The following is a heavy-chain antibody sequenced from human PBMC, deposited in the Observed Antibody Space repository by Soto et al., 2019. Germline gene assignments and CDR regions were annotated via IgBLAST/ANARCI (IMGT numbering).Heavy chain of an antibody. V-gene: IGHV3-30*18. CDR3: ANVFLPAVNYYYYGMDV. Sequence: GGSLRLSCAASGFTFSSYGMHWVRQAPGKGLEWVAVISYDGSNKYYADSVKGRFTISRDNSKNTLYLQMNSLRAEVTAVYYCANVFLPAVNYYYYGMDVWGQGTTVTVSS. D-gene: IGHD2-2*01. CDR2: ISYDGSNK. CDR1: GFTFSSYG. J-gene: IGHJ6*02.